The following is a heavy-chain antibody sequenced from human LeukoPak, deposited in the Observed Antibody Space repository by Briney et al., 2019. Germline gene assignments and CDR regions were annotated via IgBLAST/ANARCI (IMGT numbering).Heavy chain of an antibody. J-gene: IGHJ4*01. D-gene: IGHD3-22*01. CDR2: INHSGST. CDR3: ARGRQTYYYDSSGNGPFDY. Sequence: SETLSLTCAVYGGSFSGYYWSWIRQPPGKGLEWIGEINHSGSTNYNPSLKSRVTISVDTSKNQFSLKLSSVTAADTAVYYCARGRQTYYYDSSGNGPFDYWGHGTLVTVSS. CDR1: GGSFSGYY. V-gene: IGHV4-34*01.